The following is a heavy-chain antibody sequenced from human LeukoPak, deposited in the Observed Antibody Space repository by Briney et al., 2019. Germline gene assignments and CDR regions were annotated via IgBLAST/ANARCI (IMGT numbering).Heavy chain of an antibody. Sequence: ASVKVSCKASGYTFTGYYIHWVRQAPGQGLEWMGWINPDNGGTNYAQNFQGRVTMTRDTSISTAYMELNRLRSDDTAVYYCARESRGYRYGYFYYYDMDVWGQGTTVTVSS. CDR1: GYTFTGYY. V-gene: IGHV1-2*02. CDR3: ARESRGYRYGYFYYYDMDV. J-gene: IGHJ6*02. D-gene: IGHD5-18*01. CDR2: INPDNGGT.